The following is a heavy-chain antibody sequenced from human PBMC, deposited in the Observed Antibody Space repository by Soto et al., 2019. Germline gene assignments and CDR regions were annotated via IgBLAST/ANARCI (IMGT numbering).Heavy chain of an antibody. Sequence: LRLSCAASGFTFSSYEMNWVRQAPGKGLEWVSYISSSGSTIYCADSVKGRFTISRDNAKNSLYLQMNSLRAEDTAVYYCARAERIRNYYYGMDVWGQGTTVTVSS. D-gene: IGHD1-1*01. J-gene: IGHJ6*02. CDR3: ARAERIRNYYYGMDV. CDR1: GFTFSSYE. V-gene: IGHV3-48*03. CDR2: ISSSGSTI.